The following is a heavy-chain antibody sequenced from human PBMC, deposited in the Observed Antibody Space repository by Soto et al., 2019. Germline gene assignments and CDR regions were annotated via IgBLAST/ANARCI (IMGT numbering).Heavy chain of an antibody. Sequence: EVQLLESGGGFIHPGGSLRLSCAASGFSFSSFAMNWVRQATGKGLEWVSIISGSADSTFYADYVKGRFTISRDNFKSTLYLLVNSLRAEDTAVYYCAKMRGAKIYAISVNAMGVWGQGTTVTVSS. CDR1: GFSFSSFA. V-gene: IGHV3-23*01. D-gene: IGHD2-8*01. J-gene: IGHJ6*02. CDR3: AKMRGAKIYAISVNAMGV. CDR2: ISGSADST.